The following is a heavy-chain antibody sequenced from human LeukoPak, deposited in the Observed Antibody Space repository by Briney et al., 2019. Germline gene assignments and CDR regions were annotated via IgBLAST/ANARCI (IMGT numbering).Heavy chain of an antibody. Sequence: SETLSLTCTVSGGSISGYNYYWGWIRQPPGKGLEWIGSSHYSGSTSYTPSLKSRVTISVDTSMNQFSLKLTSVTAADTAVYYCARVAAPTYYFYNYMDVWGKGTTVTVSS. V-gene: IGHV4-39*07. CDR1: GGSISGYNYY. CDR2: SHYSGST. CDR3: ARVAAPTYYFYNYMDV. D-gene: IGHD4-11*01. J-gene: IGHJ6*03.